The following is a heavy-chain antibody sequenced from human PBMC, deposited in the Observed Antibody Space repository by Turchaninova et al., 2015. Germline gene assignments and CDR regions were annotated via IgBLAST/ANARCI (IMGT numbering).Heavy chain of an antibody. CDR2: ISGSGGNT. Sequence: EVQLLESGGGLVQPGGSLRLSCVASGFTFRSYAMRWVRQAPGKGLEWVSGISGSGGNTHNADSVKGRFTNSRDNSKNTLYRQINNLKAEDTAVYYCAEERGGEYRSGGSCYSFDAFDIWGQGTMVTVSS. CDR3: AEERGGEYRSGGSCYSFDAFDI. V-gene: IGHV3-23*01. J-gene: IGHJ3*02. CDR1: GFTFRSYA. D-gene: IGHD2-15*01.